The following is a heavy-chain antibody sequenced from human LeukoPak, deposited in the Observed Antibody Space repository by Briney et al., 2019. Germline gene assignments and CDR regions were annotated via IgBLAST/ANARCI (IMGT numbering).Heavy chain of an antibody. CDR1: GGSISSSDYS. J-gene: IGHJ5*02. Sequence: SETLSLTCTVSGGSISSSDYSWTWIRQRPGKGLEWIGYISYNGSTYYKPSLKSRVTISADTSKSQFFLKLTSVTAADTAIYYCARKVVPVGVPAWWFDPWGQGILVIVSS. CDR2: ISYNGST. CDR3: ARKVVPVGVPAWWFDP. V-gene: IGHV4-31*03. D-gene: IGHD2-2*01.